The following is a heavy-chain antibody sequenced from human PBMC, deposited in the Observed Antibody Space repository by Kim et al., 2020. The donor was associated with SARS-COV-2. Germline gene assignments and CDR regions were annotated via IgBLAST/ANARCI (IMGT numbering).Heavy chain of an antibody. CDR3: ARVPGFGELALSCDY. J-gene: IGHJ4*02. CDR2: INPSSGGT. Sequence: ASVKVSCKASGYTFTGYYIHWVRQAPGQGLEWMGWINPSSGGTIFAQKFHDRVTMTRDTSISAAYMELSRLRSDDTAVYYCARVPGFGELALSCDYWGQGSLVTVSS. V-gene: IGHV1-2*02. CDR1: GYTFTGYY. D-gene: IGHD3-10*01.